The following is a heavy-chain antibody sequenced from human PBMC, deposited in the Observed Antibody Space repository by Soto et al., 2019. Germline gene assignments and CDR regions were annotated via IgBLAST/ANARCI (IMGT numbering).Heavy chain of an antibody. CDR3: ARGGGFDSFDY. J-gene: IGHJ4*02. Sequence: PSETLSLTCTVSGASITYGAYSWSWIRQTPGRGLEWIGYINHLETTFYNPSFESRLTLSIDRTKNQFSLNLKSMSAADGAVYFCARGGGFDSFDYRGQGILVTVSS. D-gene: IGHD3-10*01. V-gene: IGHV4-30-2*01. CDR1: GASITYGAYS. CDR2: INHLETT.